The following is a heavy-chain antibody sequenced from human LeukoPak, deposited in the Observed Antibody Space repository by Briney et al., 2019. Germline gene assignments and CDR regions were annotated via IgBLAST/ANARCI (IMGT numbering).Heavy chain of an antibody. D-gene: IGHD2-15*01. Sequence: SETLSLTCTVSGGSFNSSTYYWGWIRQPPGKGLEWIGGIYYSGNTYYNPSLKSRVTISVDTSKNQFSLKLTSVTAADTAVYYCARIGYCSGGSCSHWGQGTLVTVSS. CDR3: ARIGYCSGGSCSH. CDR2: IYYSGNT. CDR1: GGSFNSSTYY. V-gene: IGHV4-39*01. J-gene: IGHJ4*02.